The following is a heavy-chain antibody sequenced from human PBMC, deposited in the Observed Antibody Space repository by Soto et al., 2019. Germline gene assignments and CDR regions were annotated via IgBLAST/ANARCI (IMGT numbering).Heavy chain of an antibody. CDR2: ISGYNGNT. CDR3: ARSLGGDQVYYFDS. Sequence: QVQLVQSGPEVKRPGASMKVSCQASGYTFSSYGISWVRQAPGQGLEWMGWISGYNGNTKHALKFLGRVTLTTDTSTSTAYMELRSLRSDDTAVFYCARSLGGDQVYYFDSCGHGTLVTVSS. V-gene: IGHV1-18*01. D-gene: IGHD3-16*01. J-gene: IGHJ4*01. CDR1: GYTFSSYG.